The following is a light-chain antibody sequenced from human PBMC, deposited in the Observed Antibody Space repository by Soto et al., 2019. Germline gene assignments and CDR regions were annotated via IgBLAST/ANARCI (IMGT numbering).Light chain of an antibody. J-gene: IGKJ1*01. Sequence: DIQMTQSPSSLSASLGDRVTITCRASQDISDYLAWYQQKPGKVPKLLIYAASTLHSGVPSRFSGSGSGTDFTLTIGSLQPEDVATYFCQKYNSAPHTFDQGTKVEVK. CDR3: QKYNSAPHT. V-gene: IGKV1-27*01. CDR1: QDISDY. CDR2: AAS.